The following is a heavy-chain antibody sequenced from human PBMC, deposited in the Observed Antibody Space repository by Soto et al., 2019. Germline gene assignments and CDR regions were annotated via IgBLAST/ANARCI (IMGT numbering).Heavy chain of an antibody. CDR3: ARDGRPYYYDSSGYYGVHNWFEP. CDR1: GFTFSSYA. J-gene: IGHJ5*02. V-gene: IGHV3-30-3*01. CDR2: ISYDGSNK. Sequence: PGGSLRLSCAASGFTFSSYAMHWVRQAPGKGLEWVAVISYDGSNKYYADSVKGRFTISRDNSKNTLYLQMNSLRAEDTAVYYCARDGRPYYYDSSGYYGVHNWFEPWGQGTLVTVSS. D-gene: IGHD3-22*01.